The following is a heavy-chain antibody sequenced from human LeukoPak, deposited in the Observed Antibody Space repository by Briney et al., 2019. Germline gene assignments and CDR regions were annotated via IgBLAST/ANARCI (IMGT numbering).Heavy chain of an antibody. CDR2: IYPGDSDT. CDR3: ARRSVTKSFDY. D-gene: IGHD4-17*01. J-gene: IGHJ4*02. V-gene: IGHV5-51*01. CDR1: GYSFNNYW. Sequence: GESLKISCKASGYSFNNYWIGWVRQMPGKGLEWMAIIYPGDSDTKYSPSFQGEVTISDDKSITTAHLQWSSLKASDTAMYYCARRSVTKSFDYWGQGTLVTVSP.